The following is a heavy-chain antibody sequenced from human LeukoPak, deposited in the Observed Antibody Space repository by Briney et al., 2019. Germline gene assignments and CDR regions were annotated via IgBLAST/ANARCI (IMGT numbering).Heavy chain of an antibody. CDR1: GGSISSSSYF. J-gene: IGHJ4*02. CDR2: ASYTGST. V-gene: IGHV4-39*07. CDR3: ARGRNRWPFNY. D-gene: IGHD2/OR15-2a*01. Sequence: TSETLSLTCTVSGGSISSSSYFWDWLRQSPGKGLEWIGTASYTGSTYYNPSLKSRVTISVDTSKNQFSLNLSSVTAADTAVYYCARGRNRWPFNYWGQGTLVTVSA.